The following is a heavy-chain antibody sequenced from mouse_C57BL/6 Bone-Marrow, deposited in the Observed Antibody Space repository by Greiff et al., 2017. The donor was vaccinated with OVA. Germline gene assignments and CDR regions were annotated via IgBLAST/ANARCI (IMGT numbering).Heavy chain of an antibody. CDR2: IYPGSGST. CDR1: GYTFTSYW. J-gene: IGHJ4*01. Sequence: VQLQQPGAELVKPGASVKMSCKASGYTFTSYWITWVKQRPGQGLEWIGDIYPGSGSTNYNQKFKGKATLTVDQSSSTAYMQLNSLTSEDSAVYYCARPSDCYYSAMDYWGQGTSVTVSS. CDR3: ARPSDCYYSAMDY. D-gene: IGHD2-3*01. V-gene: IGHV1-55*01.